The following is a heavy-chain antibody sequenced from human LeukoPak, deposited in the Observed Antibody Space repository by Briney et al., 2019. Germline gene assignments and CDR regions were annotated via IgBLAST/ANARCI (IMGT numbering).Heavy chain of an antibody. CDR3: ARAPGSISIY. J-gene: IGHJ4*02. Sequence: GGSLRLSCAASGFTFSSYWMHWVCQAPGKGLVWVSRINTGGGSTGYADSVKGRFTISRDDAKSTLYLQMNSLRAEDTAVYYCARAPGSISIYWGQGTLVTVSS. CDR2: INTGGGST. CDR1: GFTFSSYW. V-gene: IGHV3-74*01. D-gene: IGHD3-10*01.